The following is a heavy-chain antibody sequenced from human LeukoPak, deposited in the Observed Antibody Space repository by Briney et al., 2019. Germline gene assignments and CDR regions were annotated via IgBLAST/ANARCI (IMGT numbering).Heavy chain of an antibody. CDR1: GGSISSYY. V-gene: IGHV4-4*07. D-gene: IGHD2-15*01. J-gene: IGHJ4*02. Sequence: SSETLSLTCTVSGGSISSYYWSWIRQPAGKGLEWIVRIYTSGSTNYNPSLKSRVTMSVDTSKNQFSLKLSSVTAADTAVYYCARGQKNECGGKHFDYWGQGTLVTVSS. CDR2: IYTSGST. CDR3: ARGQKNECGGKHFDY.